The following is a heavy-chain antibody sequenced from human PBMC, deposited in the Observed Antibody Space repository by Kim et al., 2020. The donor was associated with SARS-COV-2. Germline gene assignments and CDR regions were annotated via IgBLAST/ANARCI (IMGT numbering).Heavy chain of an antibody. CDR3: ARDVDFWSGYSGGMDV. D-gene: IGHD3-3*01. V-gene: IGHV3-30*07. J-gene: IGHJ6*02. Sequence: SVKGRFTISRDNSKNTLYLQMNSLRAEDTAVYYCARDVDFWSGYSGGMDVWGQGTTVTVSS.